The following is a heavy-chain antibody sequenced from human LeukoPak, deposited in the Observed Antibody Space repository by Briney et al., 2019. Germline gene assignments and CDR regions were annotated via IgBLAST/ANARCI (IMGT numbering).Heavy chain of an antibody. CDR1: GYSIGNGYF. Sequence: SETLSLTCTVSGYSIGNGYFWGWIRQPPGKGLEWIGNIYRTGTTFYNPSLQRRVSMSVDTSQKQFSLRLTSVTAADTAVYYCARGRYLTTLGGAAAGFLDSWGQGTLVTVSS. J-gene: IGHJ4*02. CDR2: IYRTGTT. D-gene: IGHD6-13*01. V-gene: IGHV4-38-2*02. CDR3: ARGRYLTTLGGAAAGFLDS.